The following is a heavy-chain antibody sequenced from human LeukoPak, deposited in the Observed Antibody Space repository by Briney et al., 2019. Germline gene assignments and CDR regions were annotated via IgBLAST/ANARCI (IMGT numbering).Heavy chain of an antibody. V-gene: IGHV3-21*01. D-gene: IGHD3-3*01. CDR2: ISSSSSYI. J-gene: IGHJ3*02. CDR3: SRDSAAPYDFWSGYYTLAFDI. CDR1: GFTFSSYS. Sequence: GGSLRLSCAASGFTFSSYSMNWVRQAPGKGLEWVSSISSSSSYIYYADSVKGRFTISRDNAKNSLYLQMNSLRAEDTPVYYCSRDSAAPYDFWSGYYTLAFDIWGQGTMVTVSS.